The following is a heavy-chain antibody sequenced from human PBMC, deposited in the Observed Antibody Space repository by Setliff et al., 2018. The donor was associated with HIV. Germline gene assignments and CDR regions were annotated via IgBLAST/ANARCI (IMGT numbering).Heavy chain of an antibody. CDR1: GFTFSTFA. V-gene: IGHV3-30*07. Sequence: GGSLRLSCVASGFTFSTFAMHWVRQAPGKGPEWVSVITYDGSTTRYADSVKGRFTISRDNAKNTLYLQMNSLRAEDTAVYYCARDRLRYFDWLVIRDAFDIWGQGTMVTVSS. CDR2: ITYDGSTT. CDR3: ARDRLRYFDWLVIRDAFDI. D-gene: IGHD3-9*01. J-gene: IGHJ3*02.